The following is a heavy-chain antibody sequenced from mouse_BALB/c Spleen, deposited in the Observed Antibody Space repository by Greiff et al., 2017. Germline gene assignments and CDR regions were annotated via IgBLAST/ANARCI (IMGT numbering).Heavy chain of an antibody. D-gene: IGHD6-1*01. V-gene: IGHV1S135*01. J-gene: IGHJ4*01. CDR2: IDPFNGGT. CDR1: GYSFTSYY. CDR3: ARSAAGGYAMDY. Sequence: VQLQQSGPELMKPGASVKISCKASGYSFTSYYMHWVKQSHGKSLEWIGYIDPFNGGTSYNQKFKGKATLTVDKSSSTAYMHLSSLTSEDSAVYYCARSAAGGYAMDYWGQGTSVTVSS.